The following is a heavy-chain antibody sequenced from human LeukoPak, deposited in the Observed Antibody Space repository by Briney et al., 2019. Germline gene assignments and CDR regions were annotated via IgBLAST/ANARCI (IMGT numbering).Heavy chain of an antibody. CDR3: AREAYYYDSSGYKQALDY. CDR1: GGTFSSYA. CDR2: IIPIFGTA. Sequence: SVKVSCKASGGTFSSYAISWVRQAPGQGLEWMGGIIPIFGTANYAQKFQGRVTITTDESTSTAYMELSSLRSEDTAVYYCAREAYYYDSSGYKQALDYWGQGTLVTVSS. V-gene: IGHV1-69*05. D-gene: IGHD3-22*01. J-gene: IGHJ4*02.